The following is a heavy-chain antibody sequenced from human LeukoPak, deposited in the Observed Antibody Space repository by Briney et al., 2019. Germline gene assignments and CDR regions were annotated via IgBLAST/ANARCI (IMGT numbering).Heavy chain of an antibody. CDR1: GGSISSYY. V-gene: IGHV4-59*01. D-gene: IGHD6-13*01. Sequence: NSSETLSLTCTVSGGSISSYYWSWIRQPPGKGLEWLGYIYYSGSTNYNPSLKSRVTVSVDTSKNQFSLKLSSVTAADTAVYYCARHHRIAARGLGWFDPWGQGTLVTVSS. CDR2: IYYSGST. J-gene: IGHJ5*02. CDR3: ARHHRIAARGLGWFDP.